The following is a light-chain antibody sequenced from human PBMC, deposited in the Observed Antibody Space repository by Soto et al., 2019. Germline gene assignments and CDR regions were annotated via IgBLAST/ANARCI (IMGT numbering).Light chain of an antibody. Sequence: EIVMTQSPVTLSVSPGERVTLSCRASQSVSSNLAWYQQKPGQAPSLLIYGAFTRATGIPDRFSGSGSGTEFTLTVSILQSEDFAVYYCQQYNNWPRTFGQGTKVDIK. CDR1: QSVSSN. CDR2: GAF. V-gene: IGKV3D-15*01. CDR3: QQYNNWPRT. J-gene: IGKJ1*01.